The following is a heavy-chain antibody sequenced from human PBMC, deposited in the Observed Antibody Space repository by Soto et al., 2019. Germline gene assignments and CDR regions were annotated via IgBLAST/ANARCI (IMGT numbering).Heavy chain of an antibody. CDR2: ISTSGTT. V-gene: IGHV4-30-4*01. J-gene: IGHJ5*02. Sequence: SETLSLTCSVSADSINNDDYYWCWVRQPPGKGLEWIGYISTSGTTSHTPSLRGRLSMSIDTSKNKFSLRLTSVTAEDTAVYYCARYKVGGWGSYYNACFDPWGQGTLVTVSS. CDR3: ARYKVGGWGSYYNACFDP. D-gene: IGHD3-10*01. CDR1: ADSINNDDYY.